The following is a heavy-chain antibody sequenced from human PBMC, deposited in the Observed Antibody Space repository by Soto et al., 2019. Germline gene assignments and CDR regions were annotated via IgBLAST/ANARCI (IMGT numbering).Heavy chain of an antibody. D-gene: IGHD6-19*01. J-gene: IGHJ3*02. CDR1: GYTFTSYG. Sequence: ASVKVSCKASGYTFTSYGISWVRQAPGQGLGWMGWTSAYNGNTNYAQKLQGRVTMTTDTSTSTAYMELRSLRSDDTAVYYCARVSSGWYSAFDIWGQGTMVTVSS. V-gene: IGHV1-18*01. CDR3: ARVSSGWYSAFDI. CDR2: TSAYNGNT.